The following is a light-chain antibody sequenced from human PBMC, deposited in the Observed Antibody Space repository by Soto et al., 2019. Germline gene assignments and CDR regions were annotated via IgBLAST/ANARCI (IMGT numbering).Light chain of an antibody. V-gene: IGKV3-20*01. Sequence: EFVLTQSPGTLSLSPGERATLSCRASQSVGSNYLVWYQHKPGQAPRLLIHGASSRATGIPDRFSGSGSGTDFTLTISRLEPEDFAVYYCQQYGSSPRTFCQGTRLEIK. CDR1: QSVGSNY. CDR3: QQYGSSPRT. J-gene: IGKJ5*01. CDR2: GAS.